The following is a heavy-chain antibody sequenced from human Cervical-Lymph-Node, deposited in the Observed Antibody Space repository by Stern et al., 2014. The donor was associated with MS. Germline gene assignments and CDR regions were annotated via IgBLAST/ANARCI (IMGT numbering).Heavy chain of an antibody. J-gene: IGHJ4*01. CDR3: TRDKGMFFL. Sequence: QLQLLESGPGLVKPSETLSLTCTVSGGSITHYYWTLIRLRQGPGLEWIGYIYYSGSTNYNASLKSRITISVDTSKNQFSLKLSSVTAADTAVYYCTRDKGMFFLWGQGTLVTVSS. D-gene: IGHD2/OR15-2a*01. CDR2: IYYSGST. V-gene: IGHV4-59*01. CDR1: GGSITHYY.